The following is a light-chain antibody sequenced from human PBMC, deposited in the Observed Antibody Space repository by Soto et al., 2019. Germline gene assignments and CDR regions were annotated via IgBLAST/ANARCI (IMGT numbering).Light chain of an antibody. CDR1: QSISSY. CDR2: DAT. V-gene: IGKV1-5*01. J-gene: IGKJ1*01. Sequence: DIQLTQSPSSLSASVGDRVSITCRASQSISSYLNWYQQKPGKAPKLLIHDATSLESGVPSRFSGSGSGTEFTLTISSLQPDDFATYYCQQYSSYWTFAQGTKVDNK. CDR3: QQYSSYWT.